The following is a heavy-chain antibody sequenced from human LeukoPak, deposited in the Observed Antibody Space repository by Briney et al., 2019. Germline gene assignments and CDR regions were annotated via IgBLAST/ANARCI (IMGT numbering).Heavy chain of an antibody. CDR3: AGGYFSDSSGLPYYYYMDV. Sequence: GGSLRLSXAASGFTFSSYSMNWVCQAPGKGLEWVSYISSTSSTIYYADSVKGRFTISRDNAKNSLYPQMNSLRVEDTAMYYCAGGYFSDSSGLPYYYYMDVWGKGTTVTVSS. J-gene: IGHJ6*03. CDR2: ISSTSSTI. V-gene: IGHV3-48*01. CDR1: GFTFSSYS. D-gene: IGHD3-22*01.